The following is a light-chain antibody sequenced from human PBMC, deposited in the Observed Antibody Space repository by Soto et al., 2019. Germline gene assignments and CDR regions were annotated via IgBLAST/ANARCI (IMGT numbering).Light chain of an antibody. Sequence: EIVMTQSPATLSVSPGERATLSCRASQSVSSNLAWYQQKPGQAPRLLIYGASTRATGIPARFSGSGSGTEFTLTISSLQSGDFAVYYCQQYNNWPQPFGQGTKVDIK. J-gene: IGKJ1*01. V-gene: IGKV3-15*01. CDR2: GAS. CDR1: QSVSSN. CDR3: QQYNNWPQP.